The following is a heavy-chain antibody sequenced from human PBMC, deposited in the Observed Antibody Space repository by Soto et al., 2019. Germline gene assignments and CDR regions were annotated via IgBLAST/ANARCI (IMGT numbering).Heavy chain of an antibody. CDR2: IFSNDVK. V-gene: IGHV2-26*01. Sequence: SGPTLVNPTETLTLTCTFSGFLLTNAKMGVSWIRQPPGKALEWLAHIFSNDVKSYTTSLKSRLTISKDTSNTQVVLTMTNMDPADTATYYCSRNPDTAMHFDFWGQGALVTVSS. J-gene: IGHJ4*02. CDR3: SRNPDTAMHFDF. CDR1: GFLLTNAKMG. D-gene: IGHD5-18*01.